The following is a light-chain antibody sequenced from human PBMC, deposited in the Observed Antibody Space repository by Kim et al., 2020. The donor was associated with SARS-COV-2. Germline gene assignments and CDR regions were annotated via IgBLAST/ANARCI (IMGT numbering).Light chain of an antibody. J-gene: IGKJ2*01. CDR2: GAS. V-gene: IGKV3-20*01. CDR1: QSVSSNY. Sequence: LSPGESATLSCRASQSVSSNYLSWYQQQPGQAPRLLIYGASSRATGIPDRFSGGGSGTDFTLTISRLEAEDFAVYYCQQYGDSPYTFGQGTKLEI. CDR3: QQYGDSPYT.